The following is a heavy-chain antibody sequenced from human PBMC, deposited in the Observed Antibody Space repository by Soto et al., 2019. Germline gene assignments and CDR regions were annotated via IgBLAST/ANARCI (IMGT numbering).Heavy chain of an antibody. J-gene: IGHJ6*03. CDR3: ANHVAAAGGYYYYYMDV. D-gene: IGHD6-13*01. Sequence: GGSLRLSCAASGFTFSSYAMSWVRQAPGKGLEWVSAISGSGGSTYYADSVKGRFTISRDNSKNTLYLQMNSLRAEDTAVYYCANHVAAAGGYYYYYMDVWGKGTTVTVSS. V-gene: IGHV3-23*01. CDR1: GFTFSSYA. CDR2: ISGSGGST.